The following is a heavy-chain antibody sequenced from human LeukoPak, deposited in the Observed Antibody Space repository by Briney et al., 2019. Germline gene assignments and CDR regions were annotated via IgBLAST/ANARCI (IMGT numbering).Heavy chain of an antibody. CDR2: IYHSGNT. CDR3: GSGLAFDY. Sequence: SQTLSLTCAVSGGSISSGGYSWSCIRQPPGKGLEWIGYIYHSGNTYYNPSLKSRVTISVDRSKNQFSLKLSSVSDADTAVYCCGSGLAFDYWGQGTLVTVSS. V-gene: IGHV4-30-2*01. D-gene: IGHD3-3*02. J-gene: IGHJ4*02. CDR1: GGSISSGGYS.